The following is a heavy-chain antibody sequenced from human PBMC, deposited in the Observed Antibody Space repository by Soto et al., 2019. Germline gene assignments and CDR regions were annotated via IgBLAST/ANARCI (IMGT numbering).Heavy chain of an antibody. V-gene: IGHV3-23*01. CDR3: AKDSRHCGGDCYYFAY. Sequence: GGSLRLSCAASGFTFSSYAMSWVRQAPGKGLEWVSAISGSGGSTYYADSVKGRFTISRDNSKNTLYLQMNSLRAEDTAVYYCAKDSRHCGGDCYYFAYWGQGTLVTVSS. D-gene: IGHD2-21*02. CDR2: ISGSGGST. CDR1: GFTFSSYA. J-gene: IGHJ4*02.